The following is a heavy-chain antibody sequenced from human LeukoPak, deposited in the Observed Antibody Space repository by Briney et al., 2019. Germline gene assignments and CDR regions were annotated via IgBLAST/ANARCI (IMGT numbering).Heavy chain of an antibody. Sequence: ASVTVSCKPSGYRVNLHGFTWVRQVAAHRHEWMGWISAQHGQTEYAPNSQDRVTMTTDTYTNTAYMELRSLRSDDTAVYYCAGSLGYCTSNVCYLKYWGQGTLVTVSS. J-gene: IGHJ4*02. CDR2: ISAQHGQT. CDR3: AGSLGYCTSNVCYLKY. V-gene: IGHV1-18*01. D-gene: IGHD2-8*01. CDR1: GYRVNLHG.